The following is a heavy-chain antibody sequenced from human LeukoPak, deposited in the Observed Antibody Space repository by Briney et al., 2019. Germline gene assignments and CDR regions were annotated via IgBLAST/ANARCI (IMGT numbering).Heavy chain of an antibody. Sequence: GGSLRLSCAASGFIFSDYYMSWMRQAPGKGLEWLSYIDGSSSRTNYADSVKGRFTISRDNVKNSLYLQMNSLRAEDTAIYFCARRGTDYCTPSSCHPNWFAPWGQGTQVTVSS. J-gene: IGHJ5*02. D-gene: IGHD4-11*01. CDR3: ARRGTDYCTPSSCHPNWFAP. CDR2: IDGSSSRT. CDR1: GFIFSDYY. V-gene: IGHV3-11*03.